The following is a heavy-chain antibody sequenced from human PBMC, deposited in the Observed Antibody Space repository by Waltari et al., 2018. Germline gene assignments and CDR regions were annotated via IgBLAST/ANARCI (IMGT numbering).Heavy chain of an antibody. Sequence: QVQLQESGPGLVKPSETLSLTCTVSGGSISSYYWSWIRQPPGKGLEWIGYIYYSGSTNYNPSRKSRVTISVDTSKNQFSLKLSSVTAADTAVYYCARTFGVVIPYLDYWGQGTLVTVSS. CDR1: GGSISSYY. CDR2: IYYSGST. V-gene: IGHV4-59*01. CDR3: ARTFGVVIPYLDY. J-gene: IGHJ4*02. D-gene: IGHD3-3*01.